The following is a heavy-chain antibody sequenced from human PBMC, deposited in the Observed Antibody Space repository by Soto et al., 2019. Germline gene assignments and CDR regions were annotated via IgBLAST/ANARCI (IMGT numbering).Heavy chain of an antibody. V-gene: IGHV3-33*01. CDR3: ARDTFYGSGSYYTYYYYYYMDD. CDR1: GFTFSSYG. CDR2: IWYDGSNK. J-gene: IGHJ6*03. Sequence: GGSLRLSCAASGFTFSSYGMHWVRQAPGKGLEWVAVIWYDGSNKYYADSVKGRFTISRDNSKNTLYPQMNSLRAEDTAVYYCARDTFYGSGSYYTYYYYYYMDDWGKGTTVTVSS. D-gene: IGHD3-10*01.